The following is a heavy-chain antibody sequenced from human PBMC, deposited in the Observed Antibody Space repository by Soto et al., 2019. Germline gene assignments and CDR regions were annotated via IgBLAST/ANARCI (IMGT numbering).Heavy chain of an antibody. CDR3: ARGARRDGYNFIFDP. J-gene: IGHJ5*02. D-gene: IGHD5-12*01. CDR1: GGSISSYY. CDR2: IYYSGST. V-gene: IGHV4-59*01. Sequence: SETLSLTCTVSGGSISSYYWSWIRQPPGKGLEWIGYIYYSGSTNYNPSLKSRVTISVDTSKNQFSLKLSSVTAADTAVYYCARGARRDGYNFIFDPWGQGTLVTVSS.